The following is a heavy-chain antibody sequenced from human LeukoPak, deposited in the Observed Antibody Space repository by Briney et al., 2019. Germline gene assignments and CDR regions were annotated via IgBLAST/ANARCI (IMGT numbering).Heavy chain of an antibody. Sequence: ASVKVSCKASGYTFTGYYMHWVRQAPGQGLEWMGWINPNSGGTNYAQKFQGRVTMTRDTSISTAYMELSRLRSDDTAVYYCARAWLAARGLRFDPWGQGTLVTVSS. D-gene: IGHD6-6*01. CDR3: ARAWLAARGLRFDP. CDR2: INPNSGGT. V-gene: IGHV1-2*02. J-gene: IGHJ5*02. CDR1: GYTFTGYY.